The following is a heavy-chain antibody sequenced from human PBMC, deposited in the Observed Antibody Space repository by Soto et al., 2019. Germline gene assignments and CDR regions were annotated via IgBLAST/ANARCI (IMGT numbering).Heavy chain of an antibody. Sequence: GASVKVSCKASGYTFTGYYMHWVRQAPGQGLEWMGWINPNSGGTNYAQKFQGWVTMTRDTSISTAYMELSRLRSDDTAVYYCARGPIGPSSIAARRSTLYGMDVWGQGTTVTVSS. V-gene: IGHV1-2*04. CDR1: GYTFTGYY. CDR2: INPNSGGT. D-gene: IGHD6-6*01. J-gene: IGHJ6*02. CDR3: ARGPIGPSSIAARRSTLYGMDV.